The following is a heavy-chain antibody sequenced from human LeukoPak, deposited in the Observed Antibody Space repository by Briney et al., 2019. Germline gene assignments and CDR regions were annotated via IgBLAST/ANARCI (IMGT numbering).Heavy chain of an antibody. V-gene: IGHV1-69*04. J-gene: IGHJ5*02. CDR2: IIPILGIA. CDR1: GGTFSSYA. CDR3: ARETYSSSTPRKNWFDP. D-gene: IGHD6-6*01. Sequence: SVKVSCKASGGTFSSYAISWVRQAPGQGLEGMGRIIPILGIANYAQKFQGRVAITADKSTSTAYMELSSLRSEDTAVYYCARETYSSSTPRKNWFDPWGQGTLVTVSS.